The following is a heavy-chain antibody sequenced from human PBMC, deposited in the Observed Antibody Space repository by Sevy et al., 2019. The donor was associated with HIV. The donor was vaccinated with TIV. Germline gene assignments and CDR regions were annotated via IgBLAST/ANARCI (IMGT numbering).Heavy chain of an antibody. D-gene: IGHD2-15*01. CDR1: GFTVSSNY. Sequence: ESLKISCAASGFTVSSNYMSWVRQAPGKGLEWVSVIYSGGSTYYADSVKGRFTISRDNSKNTLYLQMNSLRAEDTAVYYCARVNCSGGSCYYYYGMDVWGQGTTVTVSS. J-gene: IGHJ6*02. CDR3: ARVNCSGGSCYYYYGMDV. CDR2: IYSGGST. V-gene: IGHV3-53*01.